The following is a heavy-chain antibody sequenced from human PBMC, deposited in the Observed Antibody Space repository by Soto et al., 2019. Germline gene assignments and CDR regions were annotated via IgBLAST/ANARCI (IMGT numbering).Heavy chain of an antibody. D-gene: IGHD6-13*01. V-gene: IGHV3-23*01. CDR3: APNPRGAAPGTFDS. CDR2: ISGGGGNT. Sequence: GGSLRLSCAASGFTFSSYAMSWVRRAPGKGLEWVSGISGGGGNTYYADSVRGRFTISRDNSKNTLYLQINSLRAEDTAVYYCAPNPRGAAPGTFDSWGQGTLVTVSS. J-gene: IGHJ4*02. CDR1: GFTFSSYA.